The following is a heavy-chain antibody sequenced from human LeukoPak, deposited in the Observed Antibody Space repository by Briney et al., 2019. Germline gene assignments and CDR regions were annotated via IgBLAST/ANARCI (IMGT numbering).Heavy chain of an antibody. CDR2: IIPIFGTP. CDR3: AREDGSGSFQPQFDY. D-gene: IGHD3-10*01. CDR1: GGTFSSYA. V-gene: IGHV1-69*13. J-gene: IGHJ4*02. Sequence: SVKVSCKASGGTFSSYAISWVRPAPGQGLEWMGGIIPIFGTPKYAQKFQGRVTITADESTSTAYMELSRLRSEDTAVYYCAREDGSGSFQPQFDYWGQGTLVTVSS.